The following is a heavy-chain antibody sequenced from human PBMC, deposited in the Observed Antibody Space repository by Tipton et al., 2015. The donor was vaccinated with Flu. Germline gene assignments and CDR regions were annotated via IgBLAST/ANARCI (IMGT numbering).Heavy chain of an antibody. CDR2: IYYSGTT. Sequence: TLSLTCTVSGGSISSYYWTWIRQTPGKGLEWIGHIYYSGTTSYSPSLKSRVTISKDMSKNQFSLNLRSVTAADTAVYYCARLSYYDVDLKNFYFDYWGQGALVTVSS. J-gene: IGHJ4*02. D-gene: IGHD3-10*02. CDR1: GGSISSYY. V-gene: IGHV4-59*01. CDR3: ARLSYYDVDLKNFYFDY.